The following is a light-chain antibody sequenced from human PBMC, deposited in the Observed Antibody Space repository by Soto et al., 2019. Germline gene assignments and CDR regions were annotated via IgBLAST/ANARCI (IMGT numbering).Light chain of an antibody. J-gene: IGKJ1*01. CDR2: DAS. CDR1: QSVSGY. CDR3: QQRSKWRT. Sequence: EIVLTQSSATLSLSPGERATLSCRASQSVSGYLAWYQQKPGQAPRLLIYDASKRATGIPARLSGSGFGTDFTLTISSLEPEDFAVYYCQQRSKWRTFGQGTKVDI. V-gene: IGKV3-11*01.